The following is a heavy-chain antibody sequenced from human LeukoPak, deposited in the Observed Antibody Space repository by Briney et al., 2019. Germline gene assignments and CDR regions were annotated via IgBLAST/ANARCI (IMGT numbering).Heavy chain of an antibody. CDR1: GYTFTSYY. D-gene: IGHD3-10*01. V-gene: IGHV1-46*01. Sequence: GASVKVSCKASGYTFTSYYMHWVRQAPRQGLEWMGIINPSGGSTSYAQKCQGSVTMTRDTSTSTVYMELSSLRSEDTDVYYCARIMGRRDRGYYFDYWGQGTLVTVSS. CDR3: ARIMGRRDRGYYFDY. J-gene: IGHJ4*02. CDR2: INPSGGST.